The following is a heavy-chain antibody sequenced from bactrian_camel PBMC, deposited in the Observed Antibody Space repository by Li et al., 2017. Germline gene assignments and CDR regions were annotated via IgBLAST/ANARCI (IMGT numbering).Heavy chain of an antibody. V-gene: IGHV3S53*01. CDR1: GYMYASYC. J-gene: IGHJ6*01. D-gene: IGHD5*01. Sequence: HVQLVESGGGSVQPGGSLRLSCVISGYMYASYCMGWFRQAPGKEREGVASISGDGTTSYSDSVKGRFSISRDNAKNTLYLEMNNLKPEDTAMYYCAADIDYGLGRLEDEYDFGYWGQGTQVTVS. CDR3: AADIDYGLGRLEDEYDFGY. CDR2: ISGDGTT.